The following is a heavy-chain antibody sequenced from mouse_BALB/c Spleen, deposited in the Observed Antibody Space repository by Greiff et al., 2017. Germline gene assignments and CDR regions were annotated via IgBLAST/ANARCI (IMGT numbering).Heavy chain of an antibody. CDR3: AREDSSGYRNYAMDY. Sequence: DVKLVESGGGLVQPGGSLKLSCAASGFTFSSYGMSWVRQTPDKRLELVATINSNGGSTYYPDSVKGRFTISRDNAKNTLYLQMSSLKSEDTAMYYCAREDSSGYRNYAMDYWGQGTSVTVSS. CDR1: GFTFSSYG. J-gene: IGHJ4*01. D-gene: IGHD3-2*01. V-gene: IGHV5-6-3*01. CDR2: INSNGGST.